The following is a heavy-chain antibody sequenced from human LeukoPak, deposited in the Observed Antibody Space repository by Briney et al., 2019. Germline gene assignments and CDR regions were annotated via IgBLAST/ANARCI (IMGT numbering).Heavy chain of an antibody. CDR2: IFTSGST. V-gene: IGHV4-59*10. CDR1: GGSINNYY. J-gene: IGHJ3*02. Sequence: PSETLSLTCAVAGGSINNYYWRWIRQPAGKGLEWSGRIFTSGSTNYNASLKRRVNISVEKYKKQFSLKLRSMTAADTAVYYCARAPVTVKDSFDIWGQGTMVTVSS. D-gene: IGHD4-11*01. CDR3: ARAPVTVKDSFDI.